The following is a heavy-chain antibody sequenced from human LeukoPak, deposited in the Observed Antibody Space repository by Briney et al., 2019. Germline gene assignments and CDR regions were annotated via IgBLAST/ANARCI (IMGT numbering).Heavy chain of an antibody. J-gene: IGHJ6*03. D-gene: IGHD4-11*01. V-gene: IGHV3-7*01. CDR1: GFTFSRYW. CDR3: ARAPTVAYYMDV. Sequence: GGSLRLSCAASGFTFSRYWMSWVRQAPGKGLEWVANIKQDGSEKYYAESVKGRFTISRDNAKNSLYLQMNSLRAEDTAVYYCARAPTVAYYMDVWGKGTTVTVSS. CDR2: IKQDGSEK.